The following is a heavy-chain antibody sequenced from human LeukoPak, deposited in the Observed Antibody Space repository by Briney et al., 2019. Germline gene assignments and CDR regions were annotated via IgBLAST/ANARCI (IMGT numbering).Heavy chain of an antibody. V-gene: IGHV4-39*07. Sequence: SETLSLTCTVSGGSISSSIHYWGWIRQPPGKGLEWIGSIYYNGNSYYNQPLKSRVTISLDMSKNQFSLKLSSVTAADTAVYYCARAVVASYYYGSGSYTWFDPWGQGTLVTVSS. CDR3: ARAVVASYYYGSGSYTWFDP. D-gene: IGHD3-10*01. CDR1: GGSISSSIHY. CDR2: IYYNGNS. J-gene: IGHJ5*02.